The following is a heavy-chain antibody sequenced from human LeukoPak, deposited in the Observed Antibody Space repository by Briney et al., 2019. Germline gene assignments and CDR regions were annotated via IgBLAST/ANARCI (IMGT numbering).Heavy chain of an antibody. J-gene: IGHJ5*02. V-gene: IGHV1-69*13. CDR1: GGTFSSYV. Sequence: GASVKVSCKASGGTFSSYVISWLRQVPGQGLEWMGGIIPIFGSAAYAQKFQGRVTITADESTSTAYMDLSSLRSEDTAVYYCARVVTPRYCSTTSCYWKGWFDPWGQGTLVTVSS. CDR3: ARVVTPRYCSTTSCYWKGWFDP. CDR2: IIPIFGSA. D-gene: IGHD2-2*01.